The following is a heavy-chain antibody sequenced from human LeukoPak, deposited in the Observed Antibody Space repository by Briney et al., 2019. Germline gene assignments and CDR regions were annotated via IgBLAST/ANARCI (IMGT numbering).Heavy chain of an antibody. Sequence: PSETLSLTCTVSGGSISSYYWSWIRQPPGKGLEWIGYIYYSGNTNYIPSLKSRATISLDTSKNQFSLRLSSVTAADTAVYFCARGPTPTSYYYDSSGYKYFQHWGQGTLVTVSS. V-gene: IGHV4-59*01. CDR3: ARGPTPTSYYYDSSGYKYFQH. CDR2: IYYSGNT. CDR1: GGSISSYY. J-gene: IGHJ1*01. D-gene: IGHD3-22*01.